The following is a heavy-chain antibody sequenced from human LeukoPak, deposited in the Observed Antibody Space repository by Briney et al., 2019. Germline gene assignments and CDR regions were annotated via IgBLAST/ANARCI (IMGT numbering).Heavy chain of an antibody. CDR1: KFTFNKYA. D-gene: IGHD1-26*01. J-gene: IGHJ4*02. CDR2: IGATGDGI. V-gene: IGHV3-23*01. CDR3: AKELHSGSYYPAFDY. Sequence: GKSLTLSCAASKFTFNKYAMNWFRQAPGKGLEWVSSIGATGDGIHYADSVKGRFTISRDNSKNTLYLQMNSLRAEDTAVYYCAKELHSGSYYPAFDYWGQGTLVTVSS.